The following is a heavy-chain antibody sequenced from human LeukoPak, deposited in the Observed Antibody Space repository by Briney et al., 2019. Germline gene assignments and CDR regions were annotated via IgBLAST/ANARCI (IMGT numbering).Heavy chain of an antibody. CDR3: ARSNYDSSGTFDY. V-gene: IGHV1-69*01. J-gene: IGHJ4*02. Sequence: SVKVSSKASGGAFSSYAISWVRHAPGQGLEWMGGIIPIFGTASYAQKFQGRVTITADESTSTAYMELSSLRSEDTAVYYCARSNYDSSGTFDYWGQGTLVTVSS. D-gene: IGHD3-22*01. CDR1: GGAFSSYA. CDR2: IIPIFGTA.